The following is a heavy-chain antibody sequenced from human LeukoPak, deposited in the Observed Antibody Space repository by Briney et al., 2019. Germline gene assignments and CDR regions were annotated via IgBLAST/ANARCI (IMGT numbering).Heavy chain of an antibody. V-gene: IGHV3-11*01. CDR1: GFTFSDYY. Sequence: GGSLRLSCAASGFTFSDYYMSWIRQAPGKGLEWVSYISSSGSTIYYADSVKGRFTISRDNAKNSLYLQMNSLRAEDTAVYYCARGGYDIVVVPAAPDYYYCYGMDVWGQGTTVTVSS. CDR2: ISSSGSTI. D-gene: IGHD2-2*01. CDR3: ARGGYDIVVVPAAPDYYYCYGMDV. J-gene: IGHJ6*02.